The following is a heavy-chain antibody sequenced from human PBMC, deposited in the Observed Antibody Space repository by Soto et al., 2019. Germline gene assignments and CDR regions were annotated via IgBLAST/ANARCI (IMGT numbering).Heavy chain of an antibody. CDR2: ISGSGGST. CDR1: GFTFSSYA. V-gene: IGHV3-23*01. D-gene: IGHD1-26*01. Sequence: HPGGSLRLSCAASGFTFSSYAMSWVRQAPGKGLEWVSAISGSGGSTYYADSVKGRFTISRDNSKNTLYLQMNSLRAEDTAVYYCAKDSGWELVWAYYGMDVWGQGTTVTVSS. J-gene: IGHJ6*02. CDR3: AKDSGWELVWAYYGMDV.